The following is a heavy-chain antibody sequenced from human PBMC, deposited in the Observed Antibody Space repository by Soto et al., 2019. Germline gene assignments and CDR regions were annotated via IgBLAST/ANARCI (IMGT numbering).Heavy chain of an antibody. Sequence: QVHLVQSGAEVKKPGSSVKVSCKASGGTFNTYTLIWVRQAPGQGLEWMGRIIPYLSVTNSAQKFQDRVALTADKSTSTADLELTSLTSDDTAIYSCAFGSLSAEPFDIWGQGTMVTVSS. J-gene: IGHJ3*02. CDR1: GGTFNTYT. V-gene: IGHV1-69*02. CDR3: AFGSLSAEPFDI. CDR2: IIPYLSVT. D-gene: IGHD6-6*01.